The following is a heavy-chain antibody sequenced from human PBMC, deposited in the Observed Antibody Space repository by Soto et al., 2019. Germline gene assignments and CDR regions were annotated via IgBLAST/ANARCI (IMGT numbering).Heavy chain of an antibody. CDR2: IYYSGST. CDR1: GGSISSYY. D-gene: IGHD1-7*01. CDR3: ASIVITGTTSYYYYYMDV. J-gene: IGHJ6*03. Sequence: SETLSLTCTVSGGSISSYYWSWILQPPGKGLEWIGYIYYSGSTNYNPSLKSRVTISVDTSKNQFSLKLSSVTAADTAVYYCASIVITGTTSYYYYYMDVWGKGTTVTVSS. V-gene: IGHV4-59*01.